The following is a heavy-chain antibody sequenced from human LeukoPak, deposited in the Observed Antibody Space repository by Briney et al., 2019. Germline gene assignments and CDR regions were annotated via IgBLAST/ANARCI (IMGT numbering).Heavy chain of an antibody. V-gene: IGHV1-2*02. J-gene: IGHJ3*02. CDR3: ARDGSGYYDKHGAFDI. CDR2: INPNSGGT. D-gene: IGHD3-22*01. Sequence: GASVKVSCKASGYTFISYGITWVRQAPGQGLEWMGWINPNSGGTNYAQKFQGRVTMTRDTSISTAYMELSRLRSDDTAVYYCARDGSGYYDKHGAFDIWGRGTMVTVSS. CDR1: GYTFISYG.